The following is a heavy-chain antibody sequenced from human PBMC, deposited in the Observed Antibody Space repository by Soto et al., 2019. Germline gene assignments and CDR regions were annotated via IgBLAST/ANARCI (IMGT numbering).Heavy chain of an antibody. CDR3: ARQRRVFFGVVQTSYYMVV. Sequence: SETLSLTCTVSGGSISSYYWSWIRQPPGKGLEWIGYIYYSGSTNYNPSLKSRVTISVDTSKNQFSLKLSSVTAADTAVYYCARQRRVFFGVVQTSYYMVVWGTGTMVTLSS. D-gene: IGHD3-3*01. V-gene: IGHV4-59*08. J-gene: IGHJ6*03. CDR2: IYYSGST. CDR1: GGSISSYY.